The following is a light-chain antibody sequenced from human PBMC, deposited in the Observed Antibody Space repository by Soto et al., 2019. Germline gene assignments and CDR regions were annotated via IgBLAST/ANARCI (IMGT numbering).Light chain of an antibody. CDR2: DAS. CDR1: QDITNY. V-gene: IGKV1-33*01. CDR3: QQYKDLIT. Sequence: DIRVTQSPSSLSASVGDSVTITCRVSQDITNYLNWYQQKPRKAPELLIYDASKLEPGVPSRFSGGGSGTDLTLTITRLQPEDFATYYCQQYKDLITFGGGTRVE. J-gene: IGKJ4*01.